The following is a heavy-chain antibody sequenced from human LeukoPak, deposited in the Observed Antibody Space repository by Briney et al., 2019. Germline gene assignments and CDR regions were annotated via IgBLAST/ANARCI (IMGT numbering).Heavy chain of an antibody. D-gene: IGHD2-2*01. V-gene: IGHV4-59*01. CDR2: IYCSGST. Sequence: SETLSLTCTVSGGSISSYYWSWIRQPPGKGLEWIGYIYCSGSTNYNPSLKSRVTISVDTSKNQFSLKLSSVTAADTAVYYCARGTVVPAAVWFDPWGQGTLVTVSS. CDR3: ARGTVVPAAVWFDP. CDR1: GGSISSYY. J-gene: IGHJ5*02.